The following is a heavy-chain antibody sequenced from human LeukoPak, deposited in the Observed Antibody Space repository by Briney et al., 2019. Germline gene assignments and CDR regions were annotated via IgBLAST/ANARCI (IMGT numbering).Heavy chain of an antibody. CDR3: ARGYYYDSSGYYGLALDY. V-gene: IGHV4-34*01. CDR2: INHSGST. J-gene: IGHJ4*02. D-gene: IGHD3-22*01. CDR1: GGSFSGYY. Sequence: SETLPLTCAVYGGSFSGYYWSWIRQPPGKGLEWIGEINHSGSTNYNPSLKSRVTISVDTSKNQFSLKLSSVTAADTAVYYCARGYYYDSSGYYGLALDYWGQGTLVTVSS.